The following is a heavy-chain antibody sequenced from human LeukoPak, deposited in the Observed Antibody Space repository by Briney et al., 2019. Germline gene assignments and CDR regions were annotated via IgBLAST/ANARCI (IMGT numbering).Heavy chain of an antibody. CDR1: GYTFTSYY. V-gene: IGHV1-46*01. D-gene: IGHD3-22*01. J-gene: IGHJ5*02. CDR2: INPSGGST. CDR3: AGENYYDSSGYYFRSNWFDP. Sequence: ASVKVSCKASGYTFTSYYMHWVRQAPGQGLEWMGIINPSGGSTSYSQKFQGRVTMTRDTSISTAYMELSRLRSDDTAVYYCAGENYYDSSGYYFRSNWFDPWGQGTLVTVSS.